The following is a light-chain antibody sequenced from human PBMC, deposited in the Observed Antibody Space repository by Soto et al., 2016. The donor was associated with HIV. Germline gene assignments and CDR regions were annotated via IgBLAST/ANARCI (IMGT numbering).Light chain of an antibody. Sequence: SYVLTQPPSLSVAPRKTARITCGGNNVGSKSVQWYQQKPGQAPILVLYDDSDRPSGIPERFSGSNSGDTATLIISRVEAGDEADYYCQVWDASTDLVVFGGGTKLTVL. J-gene: IGLJ2*01. CDR2: DDS. CDR1: NVGSKS. V-gene: IGLV3-21*03. CDR3: QVWDASTDLVV.